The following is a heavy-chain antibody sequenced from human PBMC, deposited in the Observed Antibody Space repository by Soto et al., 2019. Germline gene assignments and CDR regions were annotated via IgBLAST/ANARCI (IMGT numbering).Heavy chain of an antibody. V-gene: IGHV3-11*06. D-gene: IGHD4-17*01. Sequence: GGSLRLSCAASGFTFSDYYMSWIRQAPGKGLEWVSYISSSSSYTNYADSVKGRFTISRDNAKNSLYLQMNSLRAEDTAVYYCARDGGTVTRVAPYYYGMDVWGQGTTVTVSS. CDR1: GFTFSDYY. CDR3: ARDGGTVTRVAPYYYGMDV. CDR2: ISSSSSYT. J-gene: IGHJ6*02.